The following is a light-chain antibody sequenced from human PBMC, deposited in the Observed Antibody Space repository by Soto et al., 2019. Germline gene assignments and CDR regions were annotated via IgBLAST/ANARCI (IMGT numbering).Light chain of an antibody. Sequence: QSALTQPGSVSGSPGQSITISCTGTSRDVGRYYLVSWYQQHPGKAPKLIIHEVTKRPSGVSNRFSGSKSGNTASLTISGLQAEDEVDYYCCSYAGIITLVFGGGTKLTVL. CDR1: SRDVGRYYL. V-gene: IGLV2-23*02. CDR2: EVT. J-gene: IGLJ2*01. CDR3: CSYAGIITLV.